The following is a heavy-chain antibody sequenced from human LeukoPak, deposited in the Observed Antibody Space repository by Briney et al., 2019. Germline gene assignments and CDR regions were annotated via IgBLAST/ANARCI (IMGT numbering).Heavy chain of an antibody. J-gene: IGHJ4*02. D-gene: IGHD1-20*01. CDR2: IYHIGST. CDR1: GYSISRGYY. CDR3: ARAGWIITSGIDY. Sequence: SETLSLTCGVSGYSISRGYYWAWIRQPPGKGLEWIGTIYHIGSTYYNPSLESRVTISVDTSKNEFSLNLNSVTAADTAVYYCARAGWIITSGIDYWGQGAMVTVSS. V-gene: IGHV4-38-2*01.